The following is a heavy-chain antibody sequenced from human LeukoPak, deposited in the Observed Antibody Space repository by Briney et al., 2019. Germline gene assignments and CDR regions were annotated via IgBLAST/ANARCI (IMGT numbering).Heavy chain of an antibody. CDR3: ARVHGGRELDAFDF. V-gene: IGHV1-2*02. D-gene: IGHD1-7*01. Sequence: ASVKVSCKASGYSFTDYFIHWVRQAPGQGLEWMGWIKPNSGGTHYVQMFQGRVTMTRDTSISTVYMDLSNLKYDDTAVYYCARVHGGRELDAFDFWGQGTMLTVSS. CDR2: IKPNSGGT. CDR1: GYSFTDYF. J-gene: IGHJ3*01.